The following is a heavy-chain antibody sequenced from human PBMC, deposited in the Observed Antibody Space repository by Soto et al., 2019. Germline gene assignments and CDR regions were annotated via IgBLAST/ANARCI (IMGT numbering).Heavy chain of an antibody. V-gene: IGHV3-48*01. CDR1: GFTFSSYS. Sequence: GVLRVSCAASGFTFSSYSMNWVRQAPGNGLEWVSYISSSSSTIYYADSVKGRFTISRDNAKNTLYLQMNSLRAEDTAVYYCAREDYGDSHDYRVQGTLVTVSS. J-gene: IGHJ4*02. CDR3: AREDYGDSHDY. CDR2: ISSSSSTI. D-gene: IGHD4-17*01.